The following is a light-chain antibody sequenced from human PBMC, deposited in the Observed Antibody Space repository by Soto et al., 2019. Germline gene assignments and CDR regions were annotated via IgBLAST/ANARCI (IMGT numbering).Light chain of an antibody. Sequence: IQMTQSPSSLSASVGDRVTITCRASQSIVRNLNWYQQKPGKAPELLIYTASNLESGVPSRFSGSGSGTDFALTISSLQPEDSATYFCQQSYTTPWTFGQGTKVEIK. CDR2: TAS. CDR1: QSIVRN. CDR3: QQSYTTPWT. V-gene: IGKV1-39*01. J-gene: IGKJ1*01.